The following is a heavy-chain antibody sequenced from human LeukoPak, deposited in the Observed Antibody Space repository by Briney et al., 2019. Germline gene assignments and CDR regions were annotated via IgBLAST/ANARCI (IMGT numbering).Heavy chain of an antibody. CDR1: GFTFSSYA. CDR3: AKGWVLRNYGDYRTPFDY. J-gene: IGHJ4*02. CDR2: ISGSGGST. V-gene: IGHV3-23*01. D-gene: IGHD4-17*01. Sequence: PGGSLRLSCAASGFTFSSYAMSWVRQAPGKGLEWVSAISGSGGSTYYADSVKGRFTISRDNSKNTLYLQMNSLRAEDTAVYYCAKGWVLRNYGDYRTPFDYWGQGTLVTVSS.